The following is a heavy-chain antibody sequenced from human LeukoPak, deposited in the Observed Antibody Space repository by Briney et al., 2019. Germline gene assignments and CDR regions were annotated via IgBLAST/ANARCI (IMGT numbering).Heavy chain of an antibody. J-gene: IGHJ4*02. Sequence: KPSETLSLNCTVSNYSISSGYYWGWIRQPPGKGLEWIGGIYHSGSTNYNPSLKSRVTISVDTSKNQFSLKLSSVTAADTAVYYCARGVGPYLEWLLYFDYWGQGTLVTVSS. CDR3: ARGVGPYLEWLLYFDY. CDR1: NYSISSGYY. CDR2: IYHSGST. D-gene: IGHD3-3*01. V-gene: IGHV4-38-2*02.